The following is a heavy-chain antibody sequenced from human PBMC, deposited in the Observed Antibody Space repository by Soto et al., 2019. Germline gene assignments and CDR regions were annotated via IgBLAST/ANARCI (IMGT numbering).Heavy chain of an antibody. CDR2: IHHSGTT. D-gene: IGHD2-8*01. CDR3: ARTIYCIIPVCSPLYGKVR. Sequence: SETLSLTCAVSGYSISSGYNWGWIRQPPGKGLEWIGSIHHSGTTYYNPSLKSRATISVDTSKNQFSLKLSSVTAADTAVSYCARTIYCIIPVCSPLYGKVRCCQGRTVSVS. CDR1: GYSISSGYN. V-gene: IGHV4-38-2*01. J-gene: IGHJ6*02.